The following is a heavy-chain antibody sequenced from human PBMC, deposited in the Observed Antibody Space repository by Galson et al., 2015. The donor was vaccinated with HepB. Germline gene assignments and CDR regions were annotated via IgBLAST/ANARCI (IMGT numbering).Heavy chain of an antibody. Sequence: SETLSLTCTVSGASISSRNWWTWVRQPPGKGLEWIGEIYHTGSTNYNPSVKSRVTISVDSSKTHFSLDLNSMTAADTAVYYCASLGYCSGEHDCYSTSWGQGTLVTVSS. CDR1: GASISSRNW. D-gene: IGHD2-15*01. J-gene: IGHJ5*02. CDR3: ASLGYCSGEHDCYSTS. V-gene: IGHV4-4*02. CDR2: IYHTGST.